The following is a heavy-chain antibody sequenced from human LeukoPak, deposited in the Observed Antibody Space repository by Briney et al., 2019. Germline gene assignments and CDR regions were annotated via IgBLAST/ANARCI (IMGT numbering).Heavy chain of an antibody. D-gene: IGHD1-1*01. Sequence: GGSLRLSCAASGFTFSSYGMHWVRQAPGKGLEWVAFIRYDGSNKYYADSVKGRFTISRDNAKNTLYLQMNSLRAEDTAVYYCTRDLENSWGQGTLVTVSS. CDR2: IRYDGSNK. J-gene: IGHJ4*02. CDR1: GFTFSSYG. V-gene: IGHV3-30*02. CDR3: TRDLENS.